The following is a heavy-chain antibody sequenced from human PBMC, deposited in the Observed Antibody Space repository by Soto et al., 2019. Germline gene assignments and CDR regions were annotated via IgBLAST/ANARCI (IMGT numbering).Heavy chain of an antibody. CDR1: GGSISSSSYY. Sequence: QLQLQESGPGLVKPSETLSLTCTVSGGSISSSSYYWGWIRQPPGKGLEWIGSIYYSGSTYYNPSLKSRVTISVDTSKNQFSLKLSSVTAADTAVYYCARHQGEYVYYGSGSYYNGISYYYMDVWGKGTTVTVSS. V-gene: IGHV4-39*01. D-gene: IGHD3-10*01. CDR3: ARHQGEYVYYGSGSYYNGISYYYMDV. CDR2: IYYSGST. J-gene: IGHJ6*03.